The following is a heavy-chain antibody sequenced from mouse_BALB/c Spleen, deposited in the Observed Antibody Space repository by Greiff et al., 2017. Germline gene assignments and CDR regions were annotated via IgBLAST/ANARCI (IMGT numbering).Heavy chain of an antibody. D-gene: IGHD1-1*01. CDR2: IYHGSGNT. CDR1: GYTFTDYY. CDR3: ARGVVAPGYFDY. Sequence: VQLQESGPELVKPGASVTISCKASGYTFTDYYITWVQQKPGQGLEWIGWIYHGSGNTKYNEKVKGKATLTVDTSSSPAYMQLISLTSEDTAVYVSARGVVAPGYFDYWGQGTTLTVSA. J-gene: IGHJ2*01. V-gene: IGHV1-84*02.